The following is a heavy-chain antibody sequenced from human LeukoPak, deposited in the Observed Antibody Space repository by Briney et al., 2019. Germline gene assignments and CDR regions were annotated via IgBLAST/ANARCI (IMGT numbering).Heavy chain of an antibody. J-gene: IGHJ6*03. D-gene: IGHD6-6*01. CDR3: ARVRAARPDGYYYYMDA. CDR2: IIPIFGTA. Sequence: ASVKVSCKASGGTFSSYAISWVRQAPGQGLEWMGGIIPIFGTANYAQKFQGRVTITTDESTSTAYMELSSLRSEDTAVYYCARVRAARPDGYYYYMDAWGKGTTVTVSS. CDR1: GGTFSSYA. V-gene: IGHV1-69*05.